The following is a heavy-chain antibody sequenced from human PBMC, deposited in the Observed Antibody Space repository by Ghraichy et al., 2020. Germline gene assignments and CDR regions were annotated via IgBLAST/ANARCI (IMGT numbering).Heavy chain of an antibody. CDR3: ARETDMLGSLTPGNWFDP. D-gene: IGHD4-23*01. CDR1: GGSISSYY. Sequence: SETLSLTCTVSGGSISSYYWSWIRQPPGKGLEWIGYIYYSGSTNYNPSLKSRVTISVDTSKNQFSLKLSSVTAADTAVYYCARETDMLGSLTPGNWFDPWGQGTLVTVSS. V-gene: IGHV4-59*01. CDR2: IYYSGST. J-gene: IGHJ5*02.